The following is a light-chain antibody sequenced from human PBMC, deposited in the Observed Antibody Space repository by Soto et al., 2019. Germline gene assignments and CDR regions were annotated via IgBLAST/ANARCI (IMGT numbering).Light chain of an antibody. Sequence: DIQMTQSPSTLSASVGDRVTITCRASQRITSKLNWYQQRPGKVPNLLIYDASSLQSGVPSRFSGSGSGTDFTLTIDSLQPEDFATYYCQQSYRSPPTFGQGTKVEIK. CDR1: QRITSK. CDR3: QQSYRSPPT. J-gene: IGKJ1*01. CDR2: DAS. V-gene: IGKV1-39*01.